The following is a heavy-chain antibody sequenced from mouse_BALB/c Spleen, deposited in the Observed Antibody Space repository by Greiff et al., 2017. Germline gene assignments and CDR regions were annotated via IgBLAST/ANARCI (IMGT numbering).Heavy chain of an antibody. V-gene: IGHV5-4*02. D-gene: IGHD1-1*01. CDR2: ISDGGSYT. Sequence: EVHLVESGGGLVKPGGSLKLSCAASGFTFSDYYMYWVRQTPEKRLEWVATISDGGSYTYYPDIVKGRFTISRDNAKNNLYLQMSSLKSEDTAMYYCARGGYGSSLDYWGQGTSVTVSS. CDR3: ARGGYGSSLDY. CDR1: GFTFSDYY. J-gene: IGHJ4*01.